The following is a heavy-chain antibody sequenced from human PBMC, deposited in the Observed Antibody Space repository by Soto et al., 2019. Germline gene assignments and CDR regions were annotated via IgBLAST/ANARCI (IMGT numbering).Heavy chain of an antibody. CDR3: AKDHWSRVAGALYYFGY. D-gene: IGHD3-3*01. CDR2: ISGSGGST. Sequence: PGGSLRLSCAASGLTFRSYAMSWVRQAPGKGLEWVSAISGSGGSTYYADSVKGRFTISRDNSKNTLYLQMNSLRAEDTAVYYCAKDHWSRVAGALYYFGYWGQGTLVTVSS. J-gene: IGHJ4*02. CDR1: GLTFRSYA. V-gene: IGHV3-23*01.